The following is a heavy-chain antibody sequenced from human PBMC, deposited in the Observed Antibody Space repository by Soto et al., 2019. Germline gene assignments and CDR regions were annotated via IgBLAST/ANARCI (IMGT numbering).Heavy chain of an antibody. D-gene: IGHD3-22*01. V-gene: IGHV3-23*01. Sequence: GGSLRLSCAASGFTFSSYAMSWVRQAPGKGLEWVSAISGSGGSTYYADSVKGRFTISRDNSKNTLYLQMNSLRAEDTAVYYCAKDGHYDSSGYYYVFDYWGQGTLVTVSS. CDR1: GFTFSSYA. CDR2: ISGSGGST. CDR3: AKDGHYDSSGYYYVFDY. J-gene: IGHJ4*02.